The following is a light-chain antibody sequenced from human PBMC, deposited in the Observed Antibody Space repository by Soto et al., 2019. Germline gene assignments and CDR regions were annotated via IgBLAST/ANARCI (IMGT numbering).Light chain of an antibody. CDR2: GAS. J-gene: IGKJ1*01. CDR3: QQRYNSPRT. Sequence: DIQMTQSPSSLSASVGDRVTITCRASQSIRSFLNWYYQKPGKAPKLLIYGASNLKSGVPSRFSGSGSVTDFTLTISSLQPEDFATYYCQQRYNSPRTFGQGTKVDIK. CDR1: QSIRSF. V-gene: IGKV1-39*01.